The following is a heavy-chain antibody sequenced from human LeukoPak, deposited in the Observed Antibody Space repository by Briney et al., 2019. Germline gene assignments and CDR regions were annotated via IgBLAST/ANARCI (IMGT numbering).Heavy chain of an antibody. V-gene: IGHV1-8*03. CDR2: MNPNSGNT. CDR3: ARVGLLWFGESNSYYYYYMDV. Sequence: ASVKVSCKASGYTFTSYDINWVRQATGQGLEWMGWMNPNSGNTGYTQKFRGRVTITRNTSISTAYMELSSLRSEDTAVYYCARVGLLWFGESNSYYYYYMDVWGKGTTVTVSS. CDR1: GYTFTSYD. J-gene: IGHJ6*03. D-gene: IGHD3-10*01.